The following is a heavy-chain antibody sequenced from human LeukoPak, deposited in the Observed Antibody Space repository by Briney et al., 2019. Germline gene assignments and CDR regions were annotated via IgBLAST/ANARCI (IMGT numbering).Heavy chain of an antibody. CDR1: GFTFSSYA. J-gene: IGHJ4*02. Sequence: GGSLRLSCAASGFTFSSYAMSWVRQAPGKGLEWVAFIWYDGSNNYYADSVTGRFTISRDNSKDTLYLQLNILRAEDTAIYYCARGRITGASYYFDYWGQGTLVTVSS. CDR3: ARGRITGASYYFDY. D-gene: IGHD1-20*01. V-gene: IGHV3-33*08. CDR2: IWYDGSNN.